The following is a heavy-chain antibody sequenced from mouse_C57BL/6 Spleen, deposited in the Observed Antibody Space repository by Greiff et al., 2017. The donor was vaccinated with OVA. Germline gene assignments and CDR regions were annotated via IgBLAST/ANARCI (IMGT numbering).Heavy chain of an antibody. V-gene: IGHV7-3*01. CDR1: GFTFTDYY. Sequence: EVKLMESGGGLVQPGGSLSLSCAASGFTFTDYYMSWVRQPPGKALEWLGFIRNKANGYTTEYSASVKGRFTISRDNSQSILYLQMNALRAEDSATYYCARYHGSSYGAWFAYWGQGTLVTVSA. J-gene: IGHJ3*01. CDR3: ARYHGSSYGAWFAY. CDR2: IRNKANGYTT. D-gene: IGHD1-1*01.